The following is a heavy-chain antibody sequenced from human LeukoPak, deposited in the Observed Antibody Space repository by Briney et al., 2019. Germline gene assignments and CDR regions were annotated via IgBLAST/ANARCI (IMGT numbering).Heavy chain of an antibody. CDR3: ARDLITGPPYYYYGMDV. CDR2: INHSGST. Sequence: PSETLSLTCAVYGGSFSGYYWSWIRQPPGKGLEWIGEINHSGSTNYNPSLKSRVTISVDTSKNQFSLKLSSVTAADTAVYYCARDLITGPPYYYYGMDVWGQGTTVTVSS. D-gene: IGHD1-20*01. J-gene: IGHJ6*02. V-gene: IGHV4-34*01. CDR1: GGSFSGYY.